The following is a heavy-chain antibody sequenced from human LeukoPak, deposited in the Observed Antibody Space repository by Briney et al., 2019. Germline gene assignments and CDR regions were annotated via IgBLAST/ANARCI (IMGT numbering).Heavy chain of an antibody. V-gene: IGHV3-21*01. CDR1: GFTFSSYS. Sequence: GGSLRLSCAASGFTFSSYSMNWVRQAPGKGLEWVSSISSSSSYIYYADSVKGRFTISRDNAKNSLYLQMNSLRAEDTAVCYCARDQGLAVGLPWYFDYWGQGTLVTVSS. CDR3: ARDQGLAVGLPWYFDY. D-gene: IGHD6-19*01. CDR2: ISSSSSYI. J-gene: IGHJ4*02.